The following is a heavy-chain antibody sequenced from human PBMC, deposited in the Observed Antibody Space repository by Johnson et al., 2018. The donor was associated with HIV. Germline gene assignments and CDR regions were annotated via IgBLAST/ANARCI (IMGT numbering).Heavy chain of an antibody. V-gene: IGHV3-30-3*01. CDR3: ARDATPWGGAYVGYAFDL. CDR2: LSYDGSNK. CDR1: GFTFDDYG. J-gene: IGHJ3*01. Sequence: QMLLVESGGGLVKPGGSLRLSCAASGFTFDDYGLSWVRQAPGKGLEWVAVLSYDGSNKYYADSVKGRFTISRDNSTNTLYLQRNSLRAEDTAVYYCARDATPWGGAYVGYAFDLWGQGTMVAVSS. D-gene: IGHD4-17*01.